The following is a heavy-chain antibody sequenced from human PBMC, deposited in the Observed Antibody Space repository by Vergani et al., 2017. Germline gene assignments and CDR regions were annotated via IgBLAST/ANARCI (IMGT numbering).Heavy chain of an antibody. CDR2: ISSSSSYI. CDR3: ARVGGNVVSSGFGLDY. V-gene: IGHV3-21*04. CDR1: GFTFSSYS. J-gene: IGHJ4*02. D-gene: IGHD3-22*01. Sequence: EVQLVESGGGLVKPGGSLRLSCAASGFTFSSYSMNWVRQAPGKGLEWVSSISSSSSYIYYADSVKGRFTISRDNAKNSLYLQMNSLRAEDTAVYYCARVGGNVVSSGFGLDYLGQGTLVTVSS.